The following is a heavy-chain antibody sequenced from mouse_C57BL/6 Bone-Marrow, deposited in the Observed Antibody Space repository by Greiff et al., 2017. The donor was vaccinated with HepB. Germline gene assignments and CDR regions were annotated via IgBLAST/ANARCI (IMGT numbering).Heavy chain of an antibody. Sequence: QVQLQQPGAELVRPGTSVKLSCKASGYTFTSYWMHWVKQRPGQGLEWIGVIDPSDSYTNYNQKFKGKATLTVDTSSSTAYMQLSSLTSEDSAVYYCAISGATVWAMDYWGQGTSVTVSS. D-gene: IGHD1-1*01. CDR3: AISGATVWAMDY. CDR2: IDPSDSYT. J-gene: IGHJ4*01. CDR1: GYTFTSYW. V-gene: IGHV1-59*01.